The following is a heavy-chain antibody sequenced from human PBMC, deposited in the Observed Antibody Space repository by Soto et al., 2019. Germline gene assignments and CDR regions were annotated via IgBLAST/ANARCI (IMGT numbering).Heavy chain of an antibody. J-gene: IGHJ5*02. CDR1: GYTFRNYP. CDR2: ISAYSGDT. Sequence: ASVKVSCRASGYTFRNYPISWVRQAPGQGLEWLGWISAYSGDTNYARNLQGRVTMTTDTSSSTAYMELRSLRSDDTAVYYCARDLGGVLMALDPWGQGTLVTVSS. CDR3: ARDLGGVLMALDP. V-gene: IGHV1-18*01. D-gene: IGHD2-8*01.